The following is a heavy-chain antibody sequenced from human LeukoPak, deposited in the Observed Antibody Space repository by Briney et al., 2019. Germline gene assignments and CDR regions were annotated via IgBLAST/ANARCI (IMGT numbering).Heavy chain of an antibody. J-gene: IGHJ4*02. CDR2: ISSSSSYT. CDR3: ARESRKAYCDILTGYFDY. D-gene: IGHD3-9*01. Sequence: PGGSLRLSCAASGFTFSDYYMSWIRQAPGKGLEWVSYISSSSSYTNYADSVKGRFTISRDNAKNSLYLQMNSLRAEDTAVYYCARESRKAYCDILTGYFDYWGQGTLVTVSS. V-gene: IGHV3-11*05. CDR1: GFTFSDYY.